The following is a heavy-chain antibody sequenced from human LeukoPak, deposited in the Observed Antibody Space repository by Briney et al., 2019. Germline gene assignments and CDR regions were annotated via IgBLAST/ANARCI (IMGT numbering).Heavy chain of an antibody. CDR3: ARLYGDYGGADY. J-gene: IGHJ4*02. V-gene: IGHV1-46*01. D-gene: IGHD4-17*01. CDR1: GDTFTSYY. CDR2: INPSGGST. Sequence: ASVKVSCKASGDTFTSYYMHWVRQAPGQGLEWMGIINPSGGSTSYAQKFQGRVTMTRDTSTSTVYMELSSLRSEDTAVYYCARLYGDYGGADYWGQGTLVTVSS.